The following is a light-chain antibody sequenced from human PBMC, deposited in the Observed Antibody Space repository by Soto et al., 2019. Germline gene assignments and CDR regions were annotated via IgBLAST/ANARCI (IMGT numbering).Light chain of an antibody. J-gene: IGKJ1*01. Sequence: EVVMTQSPATLSVSPGERATLSRGASQSVRSYLAWYQQKPGQAPRLLIHGASTRAPGIPARFSGSGSGTDFTLTISSLQSEDFAVYYCHQYDHWPQTFGQGTKVDIK. V-gene: IGKV3-15*01. CDR1: QSVRSY. CDR2: GAS. CDR3: HQYDHWPQT.